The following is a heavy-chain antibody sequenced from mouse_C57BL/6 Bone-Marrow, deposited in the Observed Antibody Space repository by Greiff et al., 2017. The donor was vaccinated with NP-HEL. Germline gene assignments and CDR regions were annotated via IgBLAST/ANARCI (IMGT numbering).Heavy chain of an antibody. CDR3: ATPLYGSSYIYAMDY. CDR2: ISSGSSTI. D-gene: IGHD1-1*01. Sequence: EVKLVESGGGLVKPGGSLKLSCAASGFTFSDYGMHWVRQAPEKGLEWVAYISSGSSTIYYADTVKGRFTISRDNAKNTLFLQMTSLRSEDTAMYYCATPLYGSSYIYAMDYWGQGTSVTVSS. V-gene: IGHV5-17*01. J-gene: IGHJ4*01. CDR1: GFTFSDYG.